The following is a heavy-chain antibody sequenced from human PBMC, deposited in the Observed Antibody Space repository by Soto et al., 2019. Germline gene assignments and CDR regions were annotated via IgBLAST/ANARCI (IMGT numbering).Heavy chain of an antibody. Sequence: PGGSLRLSCASSGFTVSSYAMSWVRQAPGKGLEWVSAISGSGGSTYYADSVKGRFTISRDNSKNTLYLQMNSLRAEDTAVYYCAKVALRFLEWPLYFDYWGQGTLVTVSS. CDR3: AKVALRFLEWPLYFDY. CDR2: ISGSGGST. V-gene: IGHV3-23*01. D-gene: IGHD3-3*01. CDR1: GFTVSSYA. J-gene: IGHJ4*02.